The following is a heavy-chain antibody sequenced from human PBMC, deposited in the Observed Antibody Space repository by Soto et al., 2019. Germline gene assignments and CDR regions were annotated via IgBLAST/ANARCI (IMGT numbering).Heavy chain of an antibody. CDR2: INHSGST. CDR1: GGSFSGYY. D-gene: IGHD2-2*02. Sequence: SETLSLTCAVYGGSFSGYYWSWIRQPPGKGLEWIGEINHSGSTNYNPSLKSRVTISVDTSKNQFSLKLSSVTAADTAVYYCARGVRYCSSTSCYKRNWFDPWGQGXLVTVYS. J-gene: IGHJ5*02. V-gene: IGHV4-34*01. CDR3: ARGVRYCSSTSCYKRNWFDP.